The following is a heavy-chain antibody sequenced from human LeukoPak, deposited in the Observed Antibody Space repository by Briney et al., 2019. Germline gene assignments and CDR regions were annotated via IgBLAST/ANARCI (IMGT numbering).Heavy chain of an antibody. Sequence: NHSASTTYNPSLNSRVTISVDTSKHTFSLERGSVTDADTAVYYCARLSYGSSIHLNWFDPWGQGTLVTVSS. J-gene: IGHJ5*02. D-gene: IGHD6-6*01. CDR3: ARLSYGSSIHLNWFDP. V-gene: IGHV4-34*01. CDR2: NHSAST.